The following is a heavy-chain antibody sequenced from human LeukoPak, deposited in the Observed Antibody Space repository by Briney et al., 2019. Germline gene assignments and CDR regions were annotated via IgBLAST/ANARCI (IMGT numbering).Heavy chain of an antibody. CDR2: INPNSGGT. V-gene: IGHV1-2*02. CDR1: GYTFTGYY. J-gene: IGHJ4*02. Sequence: ASVKVSCNASGYTFTGYYMHWVRQAPGQGLEWMGWINPNSGGTNYAQKFQGRVTMTRDTSISTAYMELSRLRSDDTAVYYCARVSSREHDIDYWGQGTLVTVSS. CDR3: ARVSSREHDIDY. D-gene: IGHD1/OR15-1a*01.